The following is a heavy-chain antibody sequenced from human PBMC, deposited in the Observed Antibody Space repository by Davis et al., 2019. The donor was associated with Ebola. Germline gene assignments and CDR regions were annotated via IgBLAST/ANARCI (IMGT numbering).Heavy chain of an antibody. V-gene: IGHV4-4*07. CDR3: ARGVLLGDNWFDP. Sequence: PSETLSLTCTVSGGSISSHYWTWIRQPPGKGLEWIGRIYGSGSTNYNPSLQSRVTMSVDTSKNQFSLKLTSVTAADTAVYYCARGVLLGDNWFDPWGQGTLVTVSS. CDR1: GGSISSHY. J-gene: IGHJ5*02. D-gene: IGHD2-21*01. CDR2: IYGSGST.